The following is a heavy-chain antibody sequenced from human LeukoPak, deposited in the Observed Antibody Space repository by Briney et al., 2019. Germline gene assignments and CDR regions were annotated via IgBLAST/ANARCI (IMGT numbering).Heavy chain of an antibody. CDR3: AGYSYGPFDP. CDR1: GGSFSGYY. V-gene: IGHV4-34*01. J-gene: IGHJ5*02. D-gene: IGHD5-18*01. Sequence: SETLSLTCAVYGGSFSGYYWSWIRQPPGKGLEWIGEINHSGSTNYNPSLKSRVTISVDTSKNQFSLKLSSVTAADTAVYYCAGYSYGPFDPWGQGTLVTVSS. CDR2: INHSGST.